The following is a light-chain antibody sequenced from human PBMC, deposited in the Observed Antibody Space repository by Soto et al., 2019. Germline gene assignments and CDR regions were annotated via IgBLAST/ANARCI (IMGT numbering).Light chain of an antibody. Sequence: QPVLTQSPSASASLGASVKLTCTLSSGHSSYAIAWHQQQPEKGPRYLMKLNNDGSHSKGDGISDRFSGSSSGAERYLTISSLQSEDEADYYCQTWGTGIQVFGGGTKLTVL. J-gene: IGLJ3*02. CDR2: LNNDGSH. CDR1: SGHSSYA. V-gene: IGLV4-69*01. CDR3: QTWGTGIQV.